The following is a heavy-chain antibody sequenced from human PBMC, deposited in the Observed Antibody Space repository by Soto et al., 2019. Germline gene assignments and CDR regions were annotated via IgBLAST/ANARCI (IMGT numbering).Heavy chain of an antibody. V-gene: IGHV3-30-3*01. CDR1: GFTFSSYA. J-gene: IGHJ6*02. D-gene: IGHD6-19*01. CDR2: ISYDGSNK. Sequence: GGSLRLSCAASGFTFSSYAMHWVRQAPGKGLEWVAVISYDGSNKYYADSVKGRFTISRDNSKNTLYLQMNSLRAEDTAVYYCASAAVCSGQTCYYYYGMDVWGQGTTVTVSS. CDR3: ASAAVCSGQTCYYYYGMDV.